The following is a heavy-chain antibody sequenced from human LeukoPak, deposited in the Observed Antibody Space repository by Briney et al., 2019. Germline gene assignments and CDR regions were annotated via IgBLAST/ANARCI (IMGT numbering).Heavy chain of an antibody. CDR2: INPNSGGT. D-gene: IGHD6-13*01. CDR1: GYTFTGYY. CDR3: ARGRGIAAAGTQDY. J-gene: IGHJ4*02. Sequence: ASVKVSCKASGYTFTGYYMHWVRQAPGQGLELMGRINPNSGGTNYAQKFQGRVTMTRDTSISTAYMELSRLRSDDTAVYYCARGRGIAAAGTQDYWGQGTLVTVSS. V-gene: IGHV1-2*06.